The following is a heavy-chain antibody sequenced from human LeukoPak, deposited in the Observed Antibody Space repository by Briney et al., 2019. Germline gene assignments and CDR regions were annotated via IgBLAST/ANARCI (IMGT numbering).Heavy chain of an antibody. Sequence: SETLSLTCTVSGGSISSSSFYWAAIRQPPGKGLEWIGSIHYSGTTYYNPSLKSRVTITVDTSKSHFSLKLSSVTAADTAVYYCAGLYCTNGVCHFDYWGQGTLVTVSS. D-gene: IGHD2-8*01. CDR3: AGLYCTNGVCHFDY. CDR2: IHYSGTT. CDR1: GGSISSSSFY. J-gene: IGHJ4*02. V-gene: IGHV4-39*07.